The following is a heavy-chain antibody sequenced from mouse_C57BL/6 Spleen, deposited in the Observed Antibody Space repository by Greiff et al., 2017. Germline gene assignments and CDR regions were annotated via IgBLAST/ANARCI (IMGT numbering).Heavy chain of an antibody. CDR2: ISYDGSN. J-gene: IGHJ4*01. CDR3: ARGGITTVMDY. D-gene: IGHD1-1*01. CDR1: GYSITSGYY. V-gene: IGHV3-6*01. Sequence: VQLKQSGPGLVKPSQSLSLTCSVTGYSITSGYYWNWIRQFPGNKLEWMGYISYDGSNNYNPSLKNRISITRDTSKNQFFLKLNSVTTEDTATYYCARGGITTVMDYWGQGTSVTVSS.